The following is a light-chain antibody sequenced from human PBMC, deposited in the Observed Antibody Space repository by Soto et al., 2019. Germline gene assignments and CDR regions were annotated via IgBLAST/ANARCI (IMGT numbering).Light chain of an antibody. J-gene: IGLJ1*01. Sequence: QSVLTQPASLSGSPGQSITISCTGTSSDVGGYNYVSWYQQHPGKAPKLMIYDVSNRPSGVSNRFSASKSDTTSSLTISGLQADDEADDYCSSYRASSTTHYVFGTGTKLTVL. CDR3: SSYRASSTTHYV. V-gene: IGLV2-14*03. CDR2: DVS. CDR1: SSDVGGYNY.